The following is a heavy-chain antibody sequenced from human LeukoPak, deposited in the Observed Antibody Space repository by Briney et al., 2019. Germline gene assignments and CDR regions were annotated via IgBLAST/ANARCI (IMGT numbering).Heavy chain of an antibody. CDR2: INPSGGGT. CDR1: GYTFTGYY. D-gene: IGHD3-22*01. CDR3: ARGYYDTRGSAFDI. V-gene: IGHV1-46*01. J-gene: IGHJ3*02. Sequence: ASVKVSCKASGYTFTGYYMHWVRQAPGQGLDWMGIINPSGGGTSYAQKFQGRVTMTGDTSTSTVYMDLSSLRSEDTAMYYCARGYYDTRGSAFDIWGQGTMVTVSS.